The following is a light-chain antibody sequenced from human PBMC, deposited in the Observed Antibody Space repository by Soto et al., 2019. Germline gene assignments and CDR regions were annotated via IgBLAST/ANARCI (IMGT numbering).Light chain of an antibody. V-gene: IGLV1-51*01. CDR2: DNN. Sequence: QSVLTQPPSVSAAPGQKVNISCSGSSSNIGNTYVSWYQQLPGTAPKLLIYDNNERPSGIPDRFSGSKSGTSATLGITGLQTGDEADYYCGAWDSSLSAVLFGGGTQLTVL. CDR3: GAWDSSLSAVL. J-gene: IGLJ2*01. CDR1: SSNIGNTY.